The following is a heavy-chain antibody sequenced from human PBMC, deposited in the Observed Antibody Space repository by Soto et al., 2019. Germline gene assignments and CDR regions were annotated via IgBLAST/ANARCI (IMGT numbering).Heavy chain of an antibody. V-gene: IGHV1-2*04. CDR3: ARLSITGTTYGYSMDV. Sequence: ASVKVSCKASGYTFTGYYMHWVRQAPGQGLEWMGWINPNSGGTNYAQKFQGWVTMTRDTSISTAYMELSRLRSDDTAVYYCARLSITGTTYGYSMDVWGQGTTVTVSS. CDR1: GYTFTGYY. CDR2: INPNSGGT. D-gene: IGHD1-7*01. J-gene: IGHJ6*02.